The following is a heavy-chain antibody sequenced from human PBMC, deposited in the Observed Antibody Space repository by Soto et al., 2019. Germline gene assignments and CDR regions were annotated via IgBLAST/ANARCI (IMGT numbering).Heavy chain of an antibody. V-gene: IGHV3-23*01. J-gene: IGHJ1*01. CDR2: IRGSGGST. Sequence: EVQLLESGGGLAQPGGSLRLSCAASGFTFSSYAMSWVRQAPGKRLERVSAIRGSGGSTYYADSGKGPFTISSDTSKNTLYLQMNSLRAEDTDVYYCAKHHYYDSSGYYYLQGYFQHWGQGTLVTVSS. D-gene: IGHD3-22*01. CDR3: AKHHYYDSSGYYYLQGYFQH. CDR1: GFTFSSYA.